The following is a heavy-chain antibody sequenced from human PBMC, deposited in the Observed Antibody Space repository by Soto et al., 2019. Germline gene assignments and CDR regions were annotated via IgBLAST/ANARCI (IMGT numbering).Heavy chain of an antibody. CDR3: ASHPVSGSLHFDS. CDR2: ISAYNGDT. D-gene: IGHD1-26*01. J-gene: IGHJ4*02. Sequence: ASVKVSCKASGYTFNTYGVSWVRQAPGQGLEWMGRISAYNGDTNYAQKLQGRLTMTTDTPTRTAYMELRSLRSDDTAVYYCASHPVSGSLHFDSWGQGTLVTVSS. V-gene: IGHV1-18*04. CDR1: GYTFNTYG.